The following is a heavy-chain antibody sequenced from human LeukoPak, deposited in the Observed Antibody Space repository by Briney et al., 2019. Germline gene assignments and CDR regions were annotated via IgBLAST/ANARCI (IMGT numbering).Heavy chain of an antibody. CDR1: GFTFSSYA. CDR3: ARPVGATGPPFDY. D-gene: IGHD1-26*01. J-gene: IGHJ4*02. Sequence: GGSLRLSCAASGFTFSSYAMHWVRQAPGKGLEWVAVISYDGSNKYYADSVKGRFTISRDNSKNTLYLQMNSLRAEDTAVYYCARPVGATGPPFDYWGQGTLVTVSS. CDR2: ISYDGSNK. V-gene: IGHV3-30-3*01.